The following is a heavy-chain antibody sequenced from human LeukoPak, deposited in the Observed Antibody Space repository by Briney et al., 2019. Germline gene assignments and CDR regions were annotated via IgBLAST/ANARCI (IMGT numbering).Heavy chain of an antibody. Sequence: SVKVSCKASGGTFGSYAISWVRQAPGQGLEWMGGIIPIFGTANYAQKFQGRVTITTDESTSTAYMELSSLRSEDTAVYYCASRTAGYCSGGSCYNWFDPWGQGTLVTVSS. CDR3: ASRTAGYCSGGSCYNWFDP. D-gene: IGHD2-15*01. V-gene: IGHV1-69*05. CDR2: IIPIFGTA. CDR1: GGTFGSYA. J-gene: IGHJ5*02.